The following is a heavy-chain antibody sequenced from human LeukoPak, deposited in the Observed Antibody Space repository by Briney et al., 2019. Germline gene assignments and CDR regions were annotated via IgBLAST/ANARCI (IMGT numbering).Heavy chain of an antibody. D-gene: IGHD3-10*01. V-gene: IGHV1-2*02. Sequence: ASVKVSCKASGHTFTGYYMHWVRQAPGQGLEWMGWINPNSGGTNFAQKFQGRVTMTMDTSISTAYMELSRLRSDDTAVYYCATAPGGYYGSGGPRKKYFQHWGQGTLVTVSS. CDR2: INPNSGGT. CDR1: GHTFTGYY. CDR3: ATAPGGYYGSGGPRKKYFQH. J-gene: IGHJ1*01.